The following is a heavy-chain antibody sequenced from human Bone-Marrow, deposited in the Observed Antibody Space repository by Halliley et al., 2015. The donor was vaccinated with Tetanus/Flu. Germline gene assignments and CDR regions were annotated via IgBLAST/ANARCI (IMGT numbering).Heavy chain of an antibody. CDR2: VYYRGRT. Sequence: WIGYVYYRGRTNYNPSLKSRVTILVDTSKNHFSLKLTSVTAADTGVHYCARDGLSAANFYFDAWGRGTLVTVSS. J-gene: IGHJ2*01. V-gene: IGHV4-61*03. D-gene: IGHD6-13*01. CDR3: ARDGLSAANFYFDA.